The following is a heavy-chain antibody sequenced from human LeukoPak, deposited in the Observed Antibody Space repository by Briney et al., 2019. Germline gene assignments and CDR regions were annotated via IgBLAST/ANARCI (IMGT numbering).Heavy chain of an antibody. CDR3: ARTYSNSPGPNDY. Sequence: GSLRLSCAASGFRVTTYYMSWVRQAPGKGLEWVSVFYSGGNTYYADSVKGRFTISRDKSKNTLYPQMNSLRADDTAVYYCARTYSNSPGPNDYWGRGTLVTVSS. V-gene: IGHV3-53*01. CDR2: FYSGGNT. D-gene: IGHD6-6*01. CDR1: GFRVTTYY. J-gene: IGHJ4*02.